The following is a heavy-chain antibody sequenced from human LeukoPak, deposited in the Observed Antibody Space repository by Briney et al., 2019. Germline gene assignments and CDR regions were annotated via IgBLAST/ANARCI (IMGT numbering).Heavy chain of an antibody. V-gene: IGHV3-74*01. CDR2: LNNDGST. CDR3: VRSRGYFDS. J-gene: IGHJ4*02. CDR1: GFTFSSSW. Sequence: GGSLRLSCSGSGFTFSSSWMHWVCQVPGKGLVWVSRLNNDGSTAYADSVKGRFIISRDSAKNTLYLEMSSLRAEDTAVYYCVRSRGYFDSWGQGTLVTVSS.